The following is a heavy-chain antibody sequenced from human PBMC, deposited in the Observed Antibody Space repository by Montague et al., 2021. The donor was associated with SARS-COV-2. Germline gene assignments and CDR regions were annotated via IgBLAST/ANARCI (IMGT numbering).Heavy chain of an antibody. CDR2: INHGGST. V-gene: IGHV4-34*01. CDR1: GTSFSGYY. J-gene: IGHJ6*03. CDR3: ARLRDGVVPSPILGVGPYYAYYYMDV. Sequence: SETLSLTCAVHGTSFSGYYWNWIRQPPGKGLEWIGEINHGGSTKYSPSLKSRLTISVDTSKNQFSLKLTSVAAADTAVYYCARLRDGVVPSPILGVGPYYAYYYMDVWGGGTTVTVSS. D-gene: IGHD3-10*01.